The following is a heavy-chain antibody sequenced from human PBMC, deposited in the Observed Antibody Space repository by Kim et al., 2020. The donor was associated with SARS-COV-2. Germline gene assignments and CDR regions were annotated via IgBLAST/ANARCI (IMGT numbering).Heavy chain of an antibody. V-gene: IGHV3-43*01. J-gene: IGHJ3*02. CDR3: AKDILRAYSSSLSAFDI. Sequence: VKDRFTISRDNNKNSLYLQMNSLRTEDTALYYCAKDILRAYSSSLSAFDIWGQGTMVTVSS. D-gene: IGHD6-13*01.